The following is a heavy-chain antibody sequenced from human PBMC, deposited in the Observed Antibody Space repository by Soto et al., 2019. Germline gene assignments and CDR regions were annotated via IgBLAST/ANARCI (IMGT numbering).Heavy chain of an antibody. V-gene: IGHV1-69*01. CDR3: ARGRGYDSNDYYYAY. J-gene: IGHJ4*02. D-gene: IGHD3-22*01. Sequence: QVQLVQSGAEVRKPGSSVKVSCKASGGTFSRHAISWVRQAPGQGLEWMGGIIPIFGTANHAQKVKGRVTITAGESTSTVYMELSSLRSEDTAMYYCARGRGYDSNDYYYAYWGQGTLVIVSS. CDR2: IIPIFGTA. CDR1: GGTFSRHA.